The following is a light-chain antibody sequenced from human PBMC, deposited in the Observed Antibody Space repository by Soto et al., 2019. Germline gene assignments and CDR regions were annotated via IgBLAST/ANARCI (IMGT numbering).Light chain of an antibody. J-gene: IGLJ2*01. CDR3: CSYAGSYSWV. CDR2: DVS. Sequence: QSALTQPRSVSESPGQSVTISCTGTSSNVGGYNYVSWYQQHPGKAPKLIIYDVSKRPSGVPDRFSGSKSGNTASLTISGLQADDEGDYYCCSYAGSYSWVFGGGTKLTVL. V-gene: IGLV2-11*01. CDR1: SSNVGGYNY.